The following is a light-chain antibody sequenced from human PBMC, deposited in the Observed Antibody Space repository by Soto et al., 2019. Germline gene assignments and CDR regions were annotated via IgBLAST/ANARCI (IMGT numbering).Light chain of an antibody. Sequence: ELVLTQSPVALSLSSGERATLSCRASQSVSSTLLTWYQQKPGQAPRLLIYGVSSRATGIPDRFSGSGSGTDFTLTISRFEPEHFAVYFCQHYGDSSRTFGQGSKVEIK. CDR3: QHYGDSSRT. CDR1: QSVSSTL. J-gene: IGKJ1*01. CDR2: GVS. V-gene: IGKV3-20*01.